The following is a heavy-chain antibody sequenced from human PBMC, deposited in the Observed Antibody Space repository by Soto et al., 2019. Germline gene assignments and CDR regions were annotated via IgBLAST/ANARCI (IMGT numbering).Heavy chain of an antibody. CDR1: GGSISSSNW. V-gene: IGHV4-4*02. Sequence: SETLSLACAVSGGSISSSNWWSWVRQPPGKGLEWIGEIYHSGSTNYNPSLKSRVTISVDKSKNQFSLKLSSVTAADTAVYYCARGGVPAAIPLGDDYGMDVWGQGTTVTVSS. J-gene: IGHJ6*02. D-gene: IGHD2-2*02. CDR3: ARGGVPAAIPLGDDYGMDV. CDR2: IYHSGST.